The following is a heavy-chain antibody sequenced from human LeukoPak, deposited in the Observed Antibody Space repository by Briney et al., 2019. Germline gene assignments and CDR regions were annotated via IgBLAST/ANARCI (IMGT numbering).Heavy chain of an antibody. Sequence: PSQTLSLTCTVSGGSISSGGYYWSWIRQHPGKGLEYIGYIYYSGSTYHNPSLKSRVTISMDTSKNQFSLKVNSVTAADTAVYYCASISVGTNWFDPWGQGTPVTVSS. CDR3: ASISVGTNWFDP. V-gene: IGHV4-31*03. CDR2: IYYSGST. D-gene: IGHD1-1*01. J-gene: IGHJ5*02. CDR1: GGSISSGGYY.